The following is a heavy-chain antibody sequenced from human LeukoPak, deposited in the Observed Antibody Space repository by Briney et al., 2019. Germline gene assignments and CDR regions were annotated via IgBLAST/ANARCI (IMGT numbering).Heavy chain of an antibody. CDR1: GGSFSGYY. J-gene: IGHJ6*03. CDR3: ARGLGFGEFYYYYYYYMDV. Sequence: SETLSLTCAVYGGSFSGYYWSWIRQPPGKGLEWIGEINHSGSTNYNPSLKSRVTISVDTSKNQFSLKLSSVTAADTAVYYCARGLGFGEFYYYYYYYMDVWGKGTTVTVSS. D-gene: IGHD3-10*01. V-gene: IGHV4-34*01. CDR2: INHSGST.